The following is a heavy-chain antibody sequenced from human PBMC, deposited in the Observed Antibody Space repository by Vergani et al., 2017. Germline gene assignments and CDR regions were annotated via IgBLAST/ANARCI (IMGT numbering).Heavy chain of an antibody. CDR1: GGTFSSYA. CDR2: IIPIFGTA. Sequence: QVQLVQSGAEVKKPGSSVKVSCKASGGTFSSYAISWVRQAPGQGLEWMGGIIPIFGTANYAQKFQGRATITADKSTSTAYMELSSLRSEDTAVYYCARASMPVAAVGGAFDIWGQGTMVTVSS. CDR3: ARASMPVAAVGGAFDI. V-gene: IGHV1-69*06. J-gene: IGHJ3*02. D-gene: IGHD6-19*01.